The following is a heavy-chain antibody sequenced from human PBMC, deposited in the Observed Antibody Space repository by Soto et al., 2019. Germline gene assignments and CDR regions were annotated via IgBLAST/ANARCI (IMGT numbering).Heavy chain of an antibody. V-gene: IGHV4-31*03. CDR2: IYYSGST. CDR1: GGSISSGGYY. CDR3: ARGTYYYDSSGLGAFDI. J-gene: IGHJ3*02. Sequence: QVQLQESGPGLVKPSQTLSLTCTVSGGSISSGGYYWSWIRQHPGKGLEWIGYIYYSGSTYYNPSLKSRVTISVDTSKIRFSLELSSVTAADTAVYYCARGTYYYDSSGLGAFDIWGQGTMVTVSS. D-gene: IGHD3-22*01.